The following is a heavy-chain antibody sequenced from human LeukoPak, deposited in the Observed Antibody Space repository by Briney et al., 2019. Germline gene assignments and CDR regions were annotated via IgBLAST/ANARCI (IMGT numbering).Heavy chain of an antibody. V-gene: IGHV3-30*04. D-gene: IGHD3-10*01. J-gene: IGHJ6*02. CDR2: ISYDGSNK. CDR1: GFTFSSYA. CDR3: ASPYGSGSYSDYGMDV. Sequence: GGSLRLSCAASGFTFSSYAMHWVRQAPGKGLEWVAVISYDGSNKYYADSVKGRFTISRDNSKNTLYLQMNSLRAEDTAVYYCASPYGSGSYSDYGMDVWGQGTTVTVSS.